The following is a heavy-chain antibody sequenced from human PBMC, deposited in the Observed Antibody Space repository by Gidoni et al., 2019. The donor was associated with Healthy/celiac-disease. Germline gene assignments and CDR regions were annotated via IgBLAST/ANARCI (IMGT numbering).Heavy chain of an antibody. Sequence: EVQLLESGGGLVQPGGSLRLSCAASGFTFSSYAMSWVRQAPGKGLECVLAISGSGGSTYYADSVKVRFTISRDTSKNTLYLQMNRLRAEDTAVYYCAKERVAAATYFDLWGRGTLVTVSS. CDR2: ISGSGGST. D-gene: IGHD6-13*01. CDR1: GFTFSSYA. J-gene: IGHJ2*01. V-gene: IGHV3-23*01. CDR3: AKERVAAATYFDL.